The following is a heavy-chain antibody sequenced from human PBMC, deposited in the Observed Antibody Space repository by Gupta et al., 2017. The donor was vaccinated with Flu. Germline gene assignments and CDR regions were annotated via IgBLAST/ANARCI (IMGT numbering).Heavy chain of an antibody. CDR1: GYSISSGYY. V-gene: IGHV4-38-2*01. D-gene: IGHD5-18*01. CDR3: ARVGGYSYGYTDY. CDR2: IYHSGST. J-gene: IGHJ4*02. Sequence: QVQLQESGPGLVKPSETLSLTCAVSGYSISSGYYSGWIRQPPGKGLEWIGSIYHSGSTYYNPSLKSRVTISVDTSKNQFSLKLSSVTAADTAVYYCARVGGYSYGYTDYWGQGTLVTVSS.